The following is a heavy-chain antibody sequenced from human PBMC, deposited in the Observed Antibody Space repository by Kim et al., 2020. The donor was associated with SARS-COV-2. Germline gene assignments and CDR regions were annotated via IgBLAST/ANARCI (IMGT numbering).Heavy chain of an antibody. Sequence: GGSPRLSCAASGFTFSSYSMNWVRQAPGKGLEWVSSISSSSSYIYYADSVKGRFTISRDNAKNSLYLQMNSLRAEDTAVYYCARSEYCSGGSCYYYYYGMDVGGQGTTVTVSS. V-gene: IGHV3-21*01. CDR1: GFTFSSYS. CDR2: ISSSSSYI. D-gene: IGHD2-15*01. CDR3: ARSEYCSGGSCYYYYYGMDV. J-gene: IGHJ6*02.